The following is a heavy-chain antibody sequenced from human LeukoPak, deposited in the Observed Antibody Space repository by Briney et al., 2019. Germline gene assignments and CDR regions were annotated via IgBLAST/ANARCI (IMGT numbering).Heavy chain of an antibody. V-gene: IGHV4-39*01. CDR2: TYYSGST. Sequence: PSETLSLTCTVSGGSISSSSYYWGWIRQPPGKGLEWIGSTYYSGSTFYNPSLKSRVTISVDASKNQFSLKLSSVTAADTAVYYCARVYSGYDYPFDFWGQGTLVTVSS. J-gene: IGHJ4*02. CDR3: ARVYSGYDYPFDF. D-gene: IGHD5-12*01. CDR1: GGSISSSSYY.